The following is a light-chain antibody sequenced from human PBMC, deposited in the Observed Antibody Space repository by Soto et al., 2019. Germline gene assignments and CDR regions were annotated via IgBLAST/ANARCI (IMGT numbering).Light chain of an antibody. CDR1: QSVSSN. CDR2: GAS. CDR3: KKYNDWPT. J-gene: IGKJ1*01. V-gene: IGKV3D-15*01. Sequence: EIVMTQSPATLSVSPGERATLSCRASQSVSSNLAWYQQKPGQAPRLLIYGASSSAAGIPDRFSGSGSGTYLTVFTSTLETLQSADFAGHHYKKYNDWPTFGQGTRVDIK.